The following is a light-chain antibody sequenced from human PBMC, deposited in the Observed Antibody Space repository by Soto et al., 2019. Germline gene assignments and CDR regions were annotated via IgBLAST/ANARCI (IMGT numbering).Light chain of an antibody. CDR1: QTVSNN. CDR2: AAS. V-gene: IGKV3-15*01. CDR3: QQYDNWPRT. J-gene: IGKJ1*01. Sequence: EIVMTQSPATLSVSPGERATLSWRASQTVSNNLAWYQQKPGQAPRLLIHAASTRATGIPARFSGSGSGTELTLTVSSLQSEDFAVYYCQQYDNWPRTFGQGTKVDI.